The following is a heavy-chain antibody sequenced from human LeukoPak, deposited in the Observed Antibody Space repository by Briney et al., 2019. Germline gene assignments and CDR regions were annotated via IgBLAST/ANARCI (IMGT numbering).Heavy chain of an antibody. CDR1: GVSISSSCSY. J-gene: IGHJ6*03. CDR2: IYYTGNT. CDR3: ARDLSQYYDFWSGYYGHYYYYMDV. D-gene: IGHD3-3*01. V-gene: IGHV4-39*07. Sequence: SETLSLTCTVSGVSISSSCSYWGWIRQPPGMGLEWIGSIYYTGNTYYNPSLKSRVTISVDTSKNQFSLKLSSVTAADTAVYYCARDLSQYYDFWSGYYGHYYYYMDVWGKGTTVTVSS.